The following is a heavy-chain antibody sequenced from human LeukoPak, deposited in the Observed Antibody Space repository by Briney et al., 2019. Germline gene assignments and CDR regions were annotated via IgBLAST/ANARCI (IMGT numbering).Heavy chain of an antibody. J-gene: IGHJ6*03. Sequence: SETLSLTCAVYGGSLSNYYWSWIRQPPGKGLEWIGEINHSGSTNYNPSLKSRVTISVDTSKNQFSLKLSSVTAADTAVYYCAREDIVVVPAAETSTYYYYYMDVWGKGTTVTVSS. D-gene: IGHD2-2*01. CDR2: INHSGST. CDR1: GGSLSNYY. CDR3: AREDIVVVPAAETSTYYYYYMDV. V-gene: IGHV4-34*01.